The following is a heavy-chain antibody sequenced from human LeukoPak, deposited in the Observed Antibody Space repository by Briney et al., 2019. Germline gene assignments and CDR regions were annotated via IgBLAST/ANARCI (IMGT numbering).Heavy chain of an antibody. V-gene: IGHV1-69*04. Sequence: SVKVSCKASGGTFSSYAISWVRQAPGQGLEWMGRIIPILGIANYAQKFQGRVTITADKSTSTAYMELSSLRSEDTAVYYCARDSMTTVVTPGHDYWGQGTLVTVSS. CDR3: ARDSMTTVVTPGHDY. D-gene: IGHD4-23*01. CDR1: GGTFSSYA. CDR2: IIPILGIA. J-gene: IGHJ4*02.